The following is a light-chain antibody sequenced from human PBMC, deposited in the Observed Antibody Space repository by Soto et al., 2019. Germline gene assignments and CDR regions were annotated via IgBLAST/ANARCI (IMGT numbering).Light chain of an antibody. CDR2: DDS. CDR3: QVWDDDSDHHV. CDR1: NLGSKS. V-gene: IGLV3-21*02. Sequence: SYVLTQPPSVSVAPGQTARITCGGDNLGSKSVHWYQQKSGQAPVLVVYDDSDRPSGIPERFSGSNSGNTATLTISRVGAGDEADYYCQVWDDDSDHHVFGTGTKLTVL. J-gene: IGLJ1*01.